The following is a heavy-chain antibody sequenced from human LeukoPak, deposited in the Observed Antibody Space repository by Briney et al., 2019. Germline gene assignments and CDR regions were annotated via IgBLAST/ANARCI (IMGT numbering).Heavy chain of an antibody. V-gene: IGHV3-23*01. Sequence: GGSLRLSCAASGFGFTLTTYAMGWVRQAPGKGLEWVSTISGSGGSTYYADSVRGRFTISRDNSKNTLYLQMNNLRAEDTALYYCAKALISTSGPWGQGTLVTVSS. CDR1: GFGFTLTTYA. D-gene: IGHD2-21*01. CDR3: AKALISTSGP. J-gene: IGHJ5*02. CDR2: ISGSGGST.